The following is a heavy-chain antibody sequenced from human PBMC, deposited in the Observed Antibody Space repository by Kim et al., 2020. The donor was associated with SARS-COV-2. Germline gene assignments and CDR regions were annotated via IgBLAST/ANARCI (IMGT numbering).Heavy chain of an antibody. CDR2: IYPGDSDT. CDR1: GYSFTSYW. V-gene: IGHV5-51*01. CDR3: ARHLLRGSGQSNNRNWFDP. Sequence: GESLKISCKGSGYSFTSYWIGWVRQMPGKGLEWMGIIYPGDSDTRYSPSFQGQVTISADKSISTAYLQWSSLKASDTAMYYCARHLLRGSGQSNNRNWFDPWGQGTLVTVSS. D-gene: IGHD3-10*01. J-gene: IGHJ5*02.